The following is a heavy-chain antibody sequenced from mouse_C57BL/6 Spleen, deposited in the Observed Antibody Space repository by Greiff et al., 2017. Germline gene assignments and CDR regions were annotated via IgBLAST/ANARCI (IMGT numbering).Heavy chain of an antibody. J-gene: IGHJ1*03. CDR2: ISSGSSTI. Sequence: EVMLVESGGGLVKPGGSLKLSCAASGFTFSDYGMHWVRQAPEKGLEWVAYISSGSSTIYYADTVKGRFTISRDNAKNTLFLQMTSLRSDVTAMYYCARPYYYGSSYDWYFDVWGTGTTVTVSS. CDR1: GFTFSDYG. CDR3: ARPYYYGSSYDWYFDV. V-gene: IGHV5-17*01. D-gene: IGHD1-1*01.